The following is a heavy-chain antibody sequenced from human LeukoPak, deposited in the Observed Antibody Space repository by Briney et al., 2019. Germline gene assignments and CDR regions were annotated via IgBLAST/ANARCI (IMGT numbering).Heavy chain of an antibody. Sequence: GESLKISCKGSGYSFTSYWIGWVRQMPGKGLEWMGIIYPGDSDTRYSPSFQGQVTISADKSISTAYLQWSSLKASDTAMYYCARHYRLSSGWSVYYYGMDVWGQGTTVTVSS. CDR1: GYSFTSYW. V-gene: IGHV5-51*01. CDR2: IYPGDSDT. D-gene: IGHD6-19*01. J-gene: IGHJ6*02. CDR3: ARHYRLSSGWSVYYYGMDV.